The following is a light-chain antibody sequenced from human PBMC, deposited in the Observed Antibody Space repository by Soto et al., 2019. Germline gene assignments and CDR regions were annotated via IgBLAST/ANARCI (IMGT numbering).Light chain of an antibody. CDR1: NIGSKS. J-gene: IGLJ1*01. CDR3: QVWDSSSDHYV. V-gene: IGLV3-21*04. CDR2: YDS. Sequence: SYELTQPPSVSVAPGKTARITCGGNNIGSKSVHWYQQKPGQAPVLVIYYDSDRPSGILERFSGSNSGNTATLTIRMVEAGDEADYYCQVWDSSSDHYVFGTGTKVTVL.